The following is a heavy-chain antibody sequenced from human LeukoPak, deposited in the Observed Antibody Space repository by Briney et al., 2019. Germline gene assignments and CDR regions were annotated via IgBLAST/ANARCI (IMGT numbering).Heavy chain of an antibody. CDR1: GGTFSSYA. CDR2: INPSGGST. V-gene: IGHV1-46*01. Sequence: GASVKVSCKASGGTFSSYAISWVRQAPGQGLEWMGIINPSGGSTSYAQKFQGRVTMTRDTSTNTVYMELSSLRSEDTAVYYCARGGPNYYDSSGIDYWGQGTLVTVSS. D-gene: IGHD3-22*01. CDR3: ARGGPNYYDSSGIDY. J-gene: IGHJ4*02.